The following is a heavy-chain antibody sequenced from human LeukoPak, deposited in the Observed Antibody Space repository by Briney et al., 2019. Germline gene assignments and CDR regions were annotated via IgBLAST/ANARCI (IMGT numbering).Heavy chain of an antibody. V-gene: IGHV4-34*01. Sequence: SETLSLTCAVYVGSFSGYYWSWIRQPPGKGLECIGEINHSRSTNYNPSLKSRVTISVDTSKNQFSLKLSSVTAADTAVYYCARMWYGDYLSRGTLITPWGQGTLVTVSS. CDR1: VGSFSGYY. D-gene: IGHD4-17*01. J-gene: IGHJ4*02. CDR2: INHSRST. CDR3: ARMWYGDYLSRGTLITP.